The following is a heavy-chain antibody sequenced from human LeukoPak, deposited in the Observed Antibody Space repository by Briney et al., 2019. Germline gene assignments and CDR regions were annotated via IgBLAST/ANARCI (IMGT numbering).Heavy chain of an antibody. CDR1: GYTLTELS. CDR3: ATDTPLVGATSFDY. D-gene: IGHD1-26*01. J-gene: IGHJ4*02. Sequence: ASVKVSCKVSGYTLTELSMHWVRQAPGKGLEWMGGFDPEDGETIYAQKFQGRVTMTEDTSTDTAYMELSSLRSEDTAVYYCATDTPLVGATSFDYWAREPWSPSPQ. V-gene: IGHV1-24*01. CDR2: FDPEDGET.